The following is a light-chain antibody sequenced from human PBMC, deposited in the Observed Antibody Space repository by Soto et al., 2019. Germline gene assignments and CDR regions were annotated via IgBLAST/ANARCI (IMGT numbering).Light chain of an antibody. Sequence: EIVSTQSPATLSLSPGEGATLSCRASQSVSSYLAWYQQKPGQAPRLLIYDASNRATGIPARFSGSGSGTDFTLTISGLEPEDFAVYYCQQRSNWPPITFGQGTRLEIK. CDR2: DAS. CDR3: QQRSNWPPIT. CDR1: QSVSSY. V-gene: IGKV3-11*01. J-gene: IGKJ5*01.